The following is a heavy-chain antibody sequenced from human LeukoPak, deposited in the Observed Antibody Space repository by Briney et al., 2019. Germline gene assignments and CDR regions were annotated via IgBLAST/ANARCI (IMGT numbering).Heavy chain of an antibody. Sequence: NPGGSLRLSCAASGFTFSNAWMSWVRQAPGKGLEWVGRIKSKTDGGTTDYAAPVKGRFTISRDDSKNTLYLQMNSLRAEDTAVYYCAKGPYYDSSGYYYGGDDWGQGTLVTVSS. CDR1: GFTFSNAW. V-gene: IGHV3-15*01. CDR3: AKGPYYDSSGYYYGGDD. D-gene: IGHD3-22*01. J-gene: IGHJ4*02. CDR2: IKSKTDGGTT.